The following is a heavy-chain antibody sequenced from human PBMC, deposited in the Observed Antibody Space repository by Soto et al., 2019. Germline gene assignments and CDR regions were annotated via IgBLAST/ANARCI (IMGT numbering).Heavy chain of an antibody. J-gene: IGHJ1*01. CDR3: ARPAFTQYCSGGSCYSGHFQH. V-gene: IGHV1-18*04. Sequence: ASVKVSCKASGYTFTIYGISWVGQAPVQWLEWMGCISAYNGNTNYAQKLQGRVTMTTDTSTSTAYMELRSLRSDDTAVYYCARPAFTQYCSGGSCYSGHFQHWGQGTLVTVS. D-gene: IGHD2-15*01. CDR2: ISAYNGNT. CDR1: GYTFTIYG.